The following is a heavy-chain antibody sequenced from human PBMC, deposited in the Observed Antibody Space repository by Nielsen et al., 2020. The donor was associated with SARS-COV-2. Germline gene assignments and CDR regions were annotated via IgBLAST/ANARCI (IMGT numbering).Heavy chain of an antibody. CDR3: ARQESSGWYGFDY. D-gene: IGHD6-19*01. V-gene: IGHV4-39*01. CDR2: IYYSGST. J-gene: IGHJ4*02. CDR1: GGSISSSSYY. Sequence: GSLRLSCTVSGGSISSSSYYWGWIRQPPGKGLEWIGSIYYSGSTYYNPSLKSRVTISVDTSKNQFSLKLSSVTAADTAVYYCARQESSGWYGFDYWGQGTLVTVSS.